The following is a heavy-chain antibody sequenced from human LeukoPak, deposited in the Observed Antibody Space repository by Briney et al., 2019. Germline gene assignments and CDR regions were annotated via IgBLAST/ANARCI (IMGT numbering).Heavy chain of an antibody. CDR1: GFTFSSYG. CDR3: AKVFPGPCNYYYGMDV. CDR2: IRYEGSNK. V-gene: IGHV3-30*02. D-gene: IGHD2/OR15-2a*01. Sequence: GGSLRLSCAASGFTFSSYGMHWVRQAPAKGLEWVAFIRYEGSNKYYADSVKDRFTISRDNSKNTLYLQMNSLRAEDTAVYYCAKVFPGPCNYYYGMDVWGQGTTVTVSS. J-gene: IGHJ6*02.